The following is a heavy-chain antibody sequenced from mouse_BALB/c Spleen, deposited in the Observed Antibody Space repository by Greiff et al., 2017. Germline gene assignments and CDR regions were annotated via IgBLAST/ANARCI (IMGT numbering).Heavy chain of an antibody. D-gene: IGHD2-2*01. CDR1: GYTFTSYW. CDR3: ARREIYGYDGSWFAY. J-gene: IGHJ3*01. Sequence: QVQLQQPGAELVKPGASVKLSCKASGYTFTSYWMHWVKQRPGQGLEWIGEIDPSDSYTNYNQKFKGKATLTVDKSSSTAYMQLSSLTSEDSAVYYCARREIYGYDGSWFAYWGQGTLVTVSA. V-gene: IGHV1-69*02. CDR2: IDPSDSYT.